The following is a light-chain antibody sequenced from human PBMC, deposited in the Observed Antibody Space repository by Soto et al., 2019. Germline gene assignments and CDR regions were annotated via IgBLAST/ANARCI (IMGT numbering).Light chain of an antibody. CDR2: GAS. Sequence: EIVMTQSPATLSVSPGERATLSCRASQSVNNDYLAWYQQRHGQAPSLLIYGASSRATGIPDRFSGSESGTDFTLTISSLEPEDFAVYYCQQRQYWPPITFGQGTRLEIK. CDR3: QQRQYWPPIT. J-gene: IGKJ5*01. V-gene: IGKV3D-20*02. CDR1: QSVNNDY.